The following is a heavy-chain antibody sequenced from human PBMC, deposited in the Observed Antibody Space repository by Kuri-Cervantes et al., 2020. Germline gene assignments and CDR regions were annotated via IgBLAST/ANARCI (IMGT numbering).Heavy chain of an antibody. V-gene: IGHV1-2*02. J-gene: IGHJ6*02. CDR1: GYTFTGYY. CDR2: INPNSGGT. D-gene: IGHD4-23*01. CDR3: AKWPGRRWYRESYYYYDMDA. Sequence: ASVKVSCKASGYTFTGYYMHWVRQAPGQGLEWMGWINPNSGGTNYAQKFQGRVTMTRDTPISTAYMELSRLRSDDTAVYYCAKWPGRRWYRESYYYYDMDAWGQGTTVTVSS.